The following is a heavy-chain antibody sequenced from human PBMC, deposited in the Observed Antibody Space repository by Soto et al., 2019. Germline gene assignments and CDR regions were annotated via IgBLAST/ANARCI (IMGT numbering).Heavy chain of an antibody. J-gene: IGHJ6*02. CDR1: GYTFTSYG. CDR3: AREKAYIGYDLDYYGMDV. Sequence: ASVKVSCKASGYTFTSYGISWVRQAPGQGLEWMGWISAYNGNTNYAQKLQARVTMTTDTSTSKAYMELRSLRSDDAAVYYCAREKAYIGYDLDYYGMDVWGQGTTVTDSS. CDR2: ISAYNGNT. V-gene: IGHV1-18*01. D-gene: IGHD5-12*01.